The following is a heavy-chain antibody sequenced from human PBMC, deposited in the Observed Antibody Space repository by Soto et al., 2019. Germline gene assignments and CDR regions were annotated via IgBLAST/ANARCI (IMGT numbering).Heavy chain of an antibody. J-gene: IGHJ4*02. Sequence: GGSLRLSCAASGFSFSSYGMQWVRQAPGKGLEWVAVISYDGSNKYYADSVKDRFTISRDNSKKTLYLQMNSLRADDTAVYYCVAGQYLFYDCGQGTLVTVSS. D-gene: IGHD6-19*01. CDR2: ISYDGSNK. CDR3: VAGQYLFYD. CDR1: GFSFSSYG. V-gene: IGHV3-30*03.